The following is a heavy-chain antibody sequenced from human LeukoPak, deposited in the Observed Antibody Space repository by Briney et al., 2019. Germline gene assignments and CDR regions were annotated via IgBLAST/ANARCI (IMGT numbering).Heavy chain of an antibody. J-gene: IGHJ4*02. CDR2: INQGGSES. V-gene: IGHV3-7*01. Sequence: PGGSLRLSCAASGFTFSTYWMTWVRQAPGKGLEWVANINQGGSESYYVDSVKGRFTISRDNAESSLYLQMNSLRAEDTAVYYCAKVGVLAGSKYFDYWGQGTLVTVSS. CDR1: GFTFSTYW. D-gene: IGHD3-10*01. CDR3: AKVGVLAGSKYFDY.